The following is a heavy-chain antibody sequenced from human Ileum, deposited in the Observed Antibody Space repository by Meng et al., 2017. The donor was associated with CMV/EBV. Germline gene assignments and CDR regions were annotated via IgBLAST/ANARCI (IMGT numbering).Heavy chain of an antibody. CDR3: ARDPRLRRFDS. V-gene: IGHV3-7*01. J-gene: IGHJ4*02. D-gene: IGHD2-21*01. Sequence: GESLKISCAASEFTFSAYWMTWVRQAPEKGLEWVAIINQDGSEKNYVDSVKGRFTISRDNTKKSLYLQMNSLRADDTAVYYCARDPRLRRFDSWGQGTLVTVSS. CDR1: EFTFSAYW. CDR2: INQDGSEK.